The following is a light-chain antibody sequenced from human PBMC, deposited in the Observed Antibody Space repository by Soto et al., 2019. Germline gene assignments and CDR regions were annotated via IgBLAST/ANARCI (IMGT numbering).Light chain of an antibody. J-gene: IGLJ3*02. CDR1: SSDVGNYKY. CDR2: EAT. V-gene: IGLV2-14*01. Sequence: QSVLTQPASVSGSPGQSVTFSCTGTSSDVGNYKYVSWYQQHSGRPPKLILYEATTRPSGVSTRFSGSQSDNTASLTISELQADDEADYYCSSYTTSFTWVFGGGTKLTVL. CDR3: SSYTTSFTWV.